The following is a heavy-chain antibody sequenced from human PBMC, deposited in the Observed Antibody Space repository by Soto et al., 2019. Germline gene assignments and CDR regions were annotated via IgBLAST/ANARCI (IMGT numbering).Heavy chain of an antibody. J-gene: IGHJ4*02. Sequence: AXVNVSFKSSGYTFTSYYMHWVRQAPGQGLEWMGIINPSGGSTSYAQKFQGRVTMTRYKSTSTVYMELSSLRSEDTAVYYCERDHEHGDYLDYWGQGTLVTV. CDR1: GYTFTSYY. D-gene: IGHD4-17*01. CDR3: ERDHEHGDYLDY. CDR2: INPSGGST. V-gene: IGHV1-46*01.